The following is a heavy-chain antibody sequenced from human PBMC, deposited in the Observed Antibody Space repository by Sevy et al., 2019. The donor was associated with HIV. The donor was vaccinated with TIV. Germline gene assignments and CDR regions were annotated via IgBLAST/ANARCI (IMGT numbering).Heavy chain of an antibody. V-gene: IGHV3-7*01. Sequence: GGSLRLSCVVSGLTSRTYWMHWVRRAPGKGLEWVASINPDGGESYYVASVKGQFTISRDNTKNSLYLQMTSLRAEDTAAYYCARGTYYCDSGYIYPFDYWGQGTLVTVSS. CDR2: INPDGGES. CDR3: ARGTYYCDSGYIYPFDY. J-gene: IGHJ4*02. CDR1: GLTSRTYW. D-gene: IGHD3-10*01.